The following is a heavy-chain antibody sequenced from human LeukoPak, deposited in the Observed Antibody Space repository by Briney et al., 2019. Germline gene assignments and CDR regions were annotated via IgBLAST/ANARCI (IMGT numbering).Heavy chain of an antibody. D-gene: IGHD3-22*01. CDR1: GFTFSNYA. V-gene: IGHV3-23*01. J-gene: IGHJ3*02. CDR2: ISFGGDDT. Sequence: GGSLRLSCAASGFTFSNYAMNWVRQAPGKGLEGVSSISFGGDDTYYTDSVKGRFTISRHNSKSTLLFQMNSLRAEDTAVYYCAKDAISMNGIWDAFDIWGQGTMITVSS. CDR3: AKDAISMNGIWDAFDI.